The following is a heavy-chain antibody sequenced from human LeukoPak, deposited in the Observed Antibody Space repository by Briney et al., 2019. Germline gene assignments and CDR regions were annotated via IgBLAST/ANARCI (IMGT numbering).Heavy chain of an antibody. J-gene: IGHJ4*02. CDR1: GFTSSSYG. D-gene: IGHD4-11*01. Sequence: GGSLRLSCAASGFTSSSYGMHWVRQAPGKGLEWVAFIRYDGSNKYYADSVKGRFTISRDNSKNTLYLQMNSLRAEDTAVYYCAKDLRGYSNEFDYWGQGTLVTVSS. V-gene: IGHV3-30*02. CDR2: IRYDGSNK. CDR3: AKDLRGYSNEFDY.